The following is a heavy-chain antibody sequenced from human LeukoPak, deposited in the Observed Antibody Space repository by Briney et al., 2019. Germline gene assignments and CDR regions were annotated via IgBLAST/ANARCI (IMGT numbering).Heavy chain of an antibody. CDR1: GGSISGYY. J-gene: IGHJ4*02. D-gene: IGHD2-2*01. V-gene: IGHV4-59*08. CDR2: IYYSGST. Sequence: SETLSLTCTVSGGSISGYYWSWIRQPPGKGLQFIGYIYYSGSTNYNPSLESRVTISVDTSKNQFSLKMRSVTAADTAVYYCARLSKDTVVLPAAMAHYFDYWGQGTLVSVAS. CDR3: ARLSKDTVVLPAAMAHYFDY.